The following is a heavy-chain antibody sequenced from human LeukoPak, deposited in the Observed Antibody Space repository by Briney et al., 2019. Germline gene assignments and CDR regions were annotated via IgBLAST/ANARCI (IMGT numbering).Heavy chain of an antibody. Sequence: PGGSLRPSFAPSGSTLIIYSVIWARQAPGKGLGWVSYVSSSGTTTYYADSVKGRFTISRDNGKNLVSLQMNSLRDEDTAVYYCARADRDGNKRFLDWGQGTLVTVSS. D-gene: IGHD5-24*01. CDR3: ARADRDGNKRFLD. V-gene: IGHV3-48*02. J-gene: IGHJ4*02. CDR1: GSTLIIYS. CDR2: VSSSGTTT.